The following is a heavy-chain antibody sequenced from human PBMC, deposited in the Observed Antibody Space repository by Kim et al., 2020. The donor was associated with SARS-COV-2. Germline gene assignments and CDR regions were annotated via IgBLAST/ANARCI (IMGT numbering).Heavy chain of an antibody. J-gene: IGHJ4*02. CDR1: GGSISSSSYY. V-gene: IGHV4-39*01. Sequence: SETLSLTCTVSGGSISSSSYYWGWIRQPPGKGLEWIGSIYYSGSTYYNPSLKSRVTISVDTSKNQFFLKLSSVTAADTAVYYCASPFPNMSLEDYWGQGTLVTVSS. CDR2: IYYSGST. CDR3: ASPFPNMSLEDY.